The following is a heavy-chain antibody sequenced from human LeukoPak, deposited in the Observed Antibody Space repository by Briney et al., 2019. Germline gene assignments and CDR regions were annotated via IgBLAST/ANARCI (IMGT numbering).Heavy chain of an antibody. CDR1: GFTFSSYA. CDR3: ARDYAVTTPYYYGMDV. CDR2: IWYDGSNK. D-gene: IGHD4-17*01. Sequence: GGSLRLSCAASGFTFSSYAMSWVRQAPGKGLEWVAVIWYDGSNKYYADSVKGRFTISRDNSKNTLYLQMNSLRAEDTAVYYCARDYAVTTPYYYGMDVWGQGTTVTVSS. V-gene: IGHV3-33*08. J-gene: IGHJ6*02.